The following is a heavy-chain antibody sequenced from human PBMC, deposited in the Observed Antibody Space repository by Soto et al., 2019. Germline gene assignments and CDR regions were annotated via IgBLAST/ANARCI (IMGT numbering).Heavy chain of an antibody. CDR3: ARWHYYGSGTPLDY. CDR2: IYYSGNT. Sequence: SETLSLTCTVSGGSINSGDYYWSWIRQRPGKGLEWIGYIYYSGNTYYNPSLKSRVTISVDTSKNQFSLKLSSVTAADTAVYYCARWHYYGSGTPLDYWGQGTLVTVSS. D-gene: IGHD3-10*01. CDR1: GGSINSGDYY. V-gene: IGHV4-31*03. J-gene: IGHJ4*02.